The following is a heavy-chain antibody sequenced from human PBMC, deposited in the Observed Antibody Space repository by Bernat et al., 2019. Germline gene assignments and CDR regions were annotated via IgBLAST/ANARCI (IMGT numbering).Heavy chain of an antibody. CDR3: ARPAGNNWNYWYFDL. CDR2: IYSGGNT. Sequence: EVQLVESGGGLVKPGGSLRLSCAASGFTVSSNYMSWVRQVPGKGLEWVSVIYSGGNTYYAESVKGRFTISRDNLKNRLYLQMNSLRAEDTAVYYCARPAGNNWNYWYFDLWGRGTLVTVSS. D-gene: IGHD1-20*01. CDR1: GFTVSSNY. V-gene: IGHV3-66*01. J-gene: IGHJ2*01.